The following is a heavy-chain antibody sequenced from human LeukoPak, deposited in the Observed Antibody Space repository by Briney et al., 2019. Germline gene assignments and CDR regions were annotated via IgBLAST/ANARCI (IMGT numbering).Heavy chain of an antibody. V-gene: IGHV3-48*01. CDR2: ISSSSSTI. D-gene: IGHD6-19*01. CDR1: GFTFSSYS. Sequence: PGGSLRLSCAASGFTFSSYSMNWVRQAPGKGLEWVSYISSSSSTIYYADSVKGRFTISRDNAKNSLYLQMNSLRAEDTAVYYCARDRTHTGHKQCFDYWGQGTLVTVSS. J-gene: IGHJ4*02. CDR3: ARDRTHTGHKQCFDY.